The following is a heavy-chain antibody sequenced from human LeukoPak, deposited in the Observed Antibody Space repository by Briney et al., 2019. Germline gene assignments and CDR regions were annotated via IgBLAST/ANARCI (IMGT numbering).Heavy chain of an antibody. D-gene: IGHD3-9*01. CDR1: GFTFSSYA. CDR2: ISNDGSKK. Sequence: GGSLRLSCAASGFTFSSYAIHWVRQAPGKGLEWVTVISNDGSKKSYADSVKGRFTISRDNSKNTLYLQMNSLRAEDTAVYYCAKDGQDYDILTGYILRGYYFDYWGQGTLVTVSS. V-gene: IGHV3-30*01. J-gene: IGHJ4*02. CDR3: AKDGQDYDILTGYILRGYYFDY.